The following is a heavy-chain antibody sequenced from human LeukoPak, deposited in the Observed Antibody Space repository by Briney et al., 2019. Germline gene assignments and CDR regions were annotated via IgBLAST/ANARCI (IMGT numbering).Heavy chain of an antibody. J-gene: IGHJ3*01. CDR3: AREAGVKGLDV. V-gene: IGHV1-2*02. CDR1: GYSFISNH. CDR2: IMPDISES. Sequence: ASVKVSCKASGYSFISNHIYWVRQAPGQGLELMGWIMPDISESRSAQNFQGRVTMTWDTSITSAYMELSGLTSDDTAVYFCAREAGVKGLDVWGQGTMVTVSS.